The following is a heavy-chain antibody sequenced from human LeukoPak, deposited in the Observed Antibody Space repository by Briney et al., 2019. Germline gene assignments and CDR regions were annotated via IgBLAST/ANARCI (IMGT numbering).Heavy chain of an antibody. V-gene: IGHV3-21*04. CDR1: PLTFSSYS. CDR2: ITTSSRYI. J-gene: IGHJ4*02. CDR3: AKVPIDKYCSSTSCSRGYFDY. Sequence: PGGTLRLSCAASPLTFSSYSLNWVRQAPGKGLEWVSSITTSSRYIKYADSVKGRFTIFRDNSKNTLYLQMNSLRAEDTAVYYCAKVPIDKYCSSTSCSRGYFDYWGQGTLVTVSS. D-gene: IGHD2-2*01.